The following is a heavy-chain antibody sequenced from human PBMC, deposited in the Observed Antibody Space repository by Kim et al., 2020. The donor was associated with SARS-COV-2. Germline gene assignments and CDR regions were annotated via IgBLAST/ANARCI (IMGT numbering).Heavy chain of an antibody. CDR3: ARVGGYCSGGSCYGGWF. Sequence: SETLSLTCTVSGYSISSGYYWGWLRQPPGKGLEWIGSIYNSGSTYYNPSHKRRVTISVDTNKNQFFLKLSSMTAADTAEYYCARVGGYCSGGSCYGGWF. CDR2: IYNSGST. D-gene: IGHD2-15*01. J-gene: IGHJ5*01. V-gene: IGHV4-38-2*02. CDR1: GYSISSGYY.